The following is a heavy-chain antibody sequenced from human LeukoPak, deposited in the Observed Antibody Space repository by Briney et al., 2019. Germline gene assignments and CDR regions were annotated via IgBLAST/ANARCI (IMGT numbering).Heavy chain of an antibody. CDR2: IYYTGST. J-gene: IGHJ4*02. CDR1: GVSISNNY. CDR3: ARVSFYASGGVYADY. Sequence: PSETLSLTCTVSGVSISNNYWSWIRQPPGKGLEWIGYIYYTGSTNYNPSLKSRLTMSVDTSKNQFSLRLSSVTAADTAVYYCARVSFYASGGVYADYWGQGTLVTVSS. D-gene: IGHD3-10*01. V-gene: IGHV4-59*01.